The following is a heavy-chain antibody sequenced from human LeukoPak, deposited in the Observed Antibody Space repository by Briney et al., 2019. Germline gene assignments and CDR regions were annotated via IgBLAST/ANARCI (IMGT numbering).Heavy chain of an antibody. CDR3: AREPGIAVAGTVWYFDV. Sequence: PSETLSLTCTVSGGSIKGGGYYWTWIRQHPGKGLEWIGYIYYTGSTHYNASLKSRVTISVDTSKNQFSLKLSSVTAADTAVYYCAREPGIAVAGTVWYFDVWGHGTLVTVSS. D-gene: IGHD6-19*01. J-gene: IGHJ2*01. CDR1: GGSIKGGGYY. CDR2: IYYTGST. V-gene: IGHV4-31*03.